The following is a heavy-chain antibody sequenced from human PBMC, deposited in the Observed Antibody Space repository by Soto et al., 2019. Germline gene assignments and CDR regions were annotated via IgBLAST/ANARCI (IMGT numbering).Heavy chain of an antibody. CDR2: VYWDDDK. CDR1: GFSLNSRGVG. V-gene: IGHV2-5*02. D-gene: IGHD3-9*01. J-gene: IGHJ4*02. Sequence: QITLRESGPALVKPTQNLTLTCTFSGFSLNSRGVGVGWVRQPPGKALEWLAIVYWDDDKRYRPSLRSRLSIRKDTPKNQVVLILTNTDPVDTATYYCVHRGPVDETGMGFDFWGQGSLVTVSS. CDR3: VHRGPVDETGMGFDF.